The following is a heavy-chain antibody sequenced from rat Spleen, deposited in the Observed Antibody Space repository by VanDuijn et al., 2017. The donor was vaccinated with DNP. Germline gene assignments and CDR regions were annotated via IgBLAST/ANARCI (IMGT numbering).Heavy chain of an antibody. V-gene: IGHV5-29*01. J-gene: IGHJ2*01. CDR1: GFTFSSYW. CDR2: IIYDGSST. D-gene: IGHD1-11*01. Sequence: EVQLVETGGGLVQPGRSLKLSCVASGFTFSSYWMYWIRQAPKKGLEWVATIIYDGSSTYYGDSVKGRFTISRDNAKSTLYLQMDSLRSEDTATYYCATQTLNSYWGQGVMVTVSS. CDR3: ATQTLNSY.